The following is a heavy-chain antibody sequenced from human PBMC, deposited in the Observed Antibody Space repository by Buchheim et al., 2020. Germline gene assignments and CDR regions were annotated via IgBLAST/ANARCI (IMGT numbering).Heavy chain of an antibody. CDR3: ARVASSKPRGPFDY. Sequence: EVQLVESGGGLVQPGGSLRLSCVASGFILSDYWMYWVRQVPGKGLVWVSQISNDAGGSSAAYAESVRGRFTISRDDSKNTLYLQMNSLRAEDTGVYYCARVASSKPRGPFDYWGQGTL. CDR1: GFILSDYW. D-gene: IGHD1-14*01. CDR2: ISNDAGGSSA. V-gene: IGHV3-74*01. J-gene: IGHJ4*02.